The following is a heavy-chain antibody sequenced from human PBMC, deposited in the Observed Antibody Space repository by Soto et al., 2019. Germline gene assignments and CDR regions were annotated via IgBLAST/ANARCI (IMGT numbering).Heavy chain of an antibody. V-gene: IGHV4-34*01. CDR3: ARGRPRLILTYSSGWLLPFDY. CDR2: INHSGST. D-gene: IGHD6-19*01. J-gene: IGHJ4*02. Sequence: PSETLSLTCAVYGGSFSGYYWSWIRQPPGKGLEWIGEINHSGSTNYNPSLKSRVTISVDTSKNQFSLKLSSVTAADTAVYYCARGRPRLILTYSSGWLLPFDYWGQGTLVTVSS. CDR1: GGSFSGYY.